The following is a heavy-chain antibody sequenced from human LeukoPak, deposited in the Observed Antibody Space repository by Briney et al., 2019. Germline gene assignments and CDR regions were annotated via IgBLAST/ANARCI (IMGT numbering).Heavy chain of an antibody. CDR1: GGTFSSYA. CDR3: ARKEGRGYSFDP. D-gene: IGHD5-18*01. V-gene: IGHV1-69*13. Sequence: ASVKVSCKASGGTFSSYAISWVRQAPGQGLEWMGGIIPIFGTANYAQKFQGRVTITADESTSTAYKELSSLRSEDTAVYYCARKEGRGYSFDPWGQGTLVTASS. CDR2: IIPIFGTA. J-gene: IGHJ5*02.